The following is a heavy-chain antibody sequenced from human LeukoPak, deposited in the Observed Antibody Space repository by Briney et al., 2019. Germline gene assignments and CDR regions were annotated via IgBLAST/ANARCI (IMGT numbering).Heavy chain of an antibody. CDR1: GGSFSGYY. Sequence: SETLSLTCAVYGGSFSGYYWSWIRQPPGQGLEWIGEINHSGSTNYNPSLKSRVTISVDTSKNQFSLKLSSVTAADTAVYYCGRGELLRAFDIWGQGTMVTVSS. D-gene: IGHD1-26*01. CDR3: GRGELLRAFDI. CDR2: INHSGST. V-gene: IGHV4-34*01. J-gene: IGHJ3*02.